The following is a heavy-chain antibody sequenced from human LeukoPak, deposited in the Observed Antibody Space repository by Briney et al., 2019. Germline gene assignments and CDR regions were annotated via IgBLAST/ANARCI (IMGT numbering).Heavy chain of an antibody. CDR2: IKPDGGEK. D-gene: IGHD3-3*01. CDR1: GFTFSSYM. CDR3: ASGSLLSGILEY. J-gene: IGHJ4*02. V-gene: IGHV3-7*01. Sequence: PGGSLRLSCAASGFTFSSYMMTWVRQAPGKGLEWVANIKPDGGEKFYVDSVRGRFTISRDNAKNSLYLQMNSLRAEDTAVYCCASGSLLSGILEYWGQRTLVIVSS.